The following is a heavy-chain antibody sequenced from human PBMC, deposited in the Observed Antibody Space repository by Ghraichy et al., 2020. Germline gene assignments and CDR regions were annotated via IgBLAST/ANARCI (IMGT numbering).Heavy chain of an antibody. CDR3: ARALRHDYSITYYYYYYGMDV. D-gene: IGHD4-11*01. CDR1: GFTFSSYD. CDR2: IGTAGDT. J-gene: IGHJ6*02. Sequence: GGSLRLSCAASGFTFSSYDMHWVRQATGKGLEWVSAIGTAGDTYYPGSVKGRFTISRENAKNSLYLQMNSLRAGDTAVYYCARALRHDYSITYYYYYYGMDVWGQGTTVTVSS. V-gene: IGHV3-13*01.